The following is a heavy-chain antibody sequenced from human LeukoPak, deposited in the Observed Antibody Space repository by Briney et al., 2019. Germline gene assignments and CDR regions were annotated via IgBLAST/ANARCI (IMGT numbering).Heavy chain of an antibody. V-gene: IGHV4-61*08. D-gene: IGHD2-2*01. J-gene: IGHJ4*02. CDR1: GGSISSGDYY. CDR2: IYYSGST. Sequence: SETLSLTCTVSGGSISSGDYYWSWIRQPPGKGLEWIGNIYYSGSTNYNPSLKSRVTISVDTSKNQFSLELTSVTAADTAVYYCAREPYCSSSSCTSVWGQGTLVTVSS. CDR3: AREPYCSSSSCTSV.